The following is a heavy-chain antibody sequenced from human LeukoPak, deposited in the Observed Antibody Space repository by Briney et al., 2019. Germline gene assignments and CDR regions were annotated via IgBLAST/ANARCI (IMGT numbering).Heavy chain of an antibody. Sequence: SETLSLTCAVYGGSFSGYYWSWIRQPPGKGLEWIGEINHSGSTNYNPSLKSRVTISVDTTKNQFSLKLSSVTAADTAVYYCARGGYRPFDYWGQGTLVTVSS. D-gene: IGHD2-15*01. CDR2: INHSGST. J-gene: IGHJ4*02. CDR3: ARGGYRPFDY. CDR1: GGSFSGYY. V-gene: IGHV4-34*01.